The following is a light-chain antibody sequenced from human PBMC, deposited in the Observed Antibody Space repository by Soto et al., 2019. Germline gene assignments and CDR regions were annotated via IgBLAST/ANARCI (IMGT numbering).Light chain of an antibody. CDR1: KNINNY. V-gene: IGKV1-39*01. CDR2: GAS. CDR3: QQSYSTLALT. Sequence: DLQMTQSPSSLSASVGDRVTITCRASKNINNYLNWYQQKPGKAPKLLIYGASTLQSGVPSRFSGSASGTDFTLTISSLQPEDFATYYCQQSYSTLALTFGGGTNVEIK. J-gene: IGKJ4*01.